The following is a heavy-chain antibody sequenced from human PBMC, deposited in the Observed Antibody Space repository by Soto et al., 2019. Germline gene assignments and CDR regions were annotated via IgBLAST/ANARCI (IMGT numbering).Heavy chain of an antibody. CDR1: GFTLSSYS. D-gene: IGHD6-19*01. V-gene: IGHV3-30-3*01. CDR2: ISDDGNKK. J-gene: IGHJ4*02. CDR3: ARSGAVAGLDY. Sequence: QVQLVESGGGVVQPGRSLRLSCAASGFTLSSYSMHWVRQAPGKGLEWVGVISDDGNKKYYRDSVKGRFSISRDTSNNSVHLQMNSLRPDDTAVYYCARSGAVAGLDYGGQGALVTVSS.